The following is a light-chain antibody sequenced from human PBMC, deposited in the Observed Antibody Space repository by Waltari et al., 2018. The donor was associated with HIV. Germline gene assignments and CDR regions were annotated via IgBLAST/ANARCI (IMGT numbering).Light chain of an antibody. J-gene: IGLJ2*01. CDR2: EVS. CDR1: SSYIGDFTY. Sequence: QSALTQPASVSGSPGQSITISCTGTSSYIGDFTYVSWYQQHPGKAPKLVIGEVSHRPSGVSNRFSGSKSGNTASLTISGLQAEDEADYYCNSYTTTTTLAFFGGGTKLTVL. CDR3: NSYTTTTTLAF. V-gene: IGLV2-14*01.